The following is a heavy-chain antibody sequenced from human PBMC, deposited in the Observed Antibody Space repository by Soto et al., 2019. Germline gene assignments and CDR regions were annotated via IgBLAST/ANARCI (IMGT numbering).Heavy chain of an antibody. D-gene: IGHD7-27*01. CDR1: GFTFSSYA. V-gene: IGHV3-64D*06. CDR2: ISSNGGST. J-gene: IGHJ3*02. CDR3: VKTLLTGDPHAFDI. Sequence: GSLRLSCSASGFTFSSYAMHWVRQAPGKGLEYVSAISSNGGSTYYADSVKGRFTISRDNSKNTLYLQMSSLRAEDTTVYYCVKTLLTGDPHAFDIWGQGTMVTVSS.